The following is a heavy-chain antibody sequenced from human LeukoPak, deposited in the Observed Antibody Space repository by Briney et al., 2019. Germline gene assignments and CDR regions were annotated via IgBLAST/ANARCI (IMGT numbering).Heavy chain of an antibody. CDR1: GFTFSTYG. CDR3: AKPLGGSYLFDR. D-gene: IGHD1-26*01. V-gene: IGHV3-48*01. J-gene: IGHJ4*02. Sequence: GGSLRLSCAASGFTFSTYGMNWVRQAPGKGLEWVSYISSSSMTIYYADSVKGRFTISRDNAKTSLYLQMNSLRAEDTAVYYCAKPLGGSYLFDRWGQGTLVTVSS. CDR2: ISSSSMTI.